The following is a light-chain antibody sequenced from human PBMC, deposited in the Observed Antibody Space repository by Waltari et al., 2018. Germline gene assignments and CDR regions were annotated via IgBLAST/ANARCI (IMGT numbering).Light chain of an antibody. CDR3: SSYTSSSTLV. CDR1: RRDVGGYKS. J-gene: IGLJ1*01. Sequence: QSALTQPASVSGSPGQSITISCTGTRRDVGGYKSVSWYQQHPGKAPKLMIYEVSNRPSGVSNRFSGSKSGNTASLTISWLQAEDEADYYCSSYTSSSTLVFGTGTKVTVL. CDR2: EVS. V-gene: IGLV2-14*01.